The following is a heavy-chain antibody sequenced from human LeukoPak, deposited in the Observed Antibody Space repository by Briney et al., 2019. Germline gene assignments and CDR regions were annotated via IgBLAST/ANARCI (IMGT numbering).Heavy chain of an antibody. CDR1: GFILRSHA. CDR2: ISDNGGST. Sequence: GGSLRLSCSASGFILRSHAMHWVRQAPGKGLEYVSRISDNGGSTYYADSVKGRFTISRDNSKNTLYLQMSSLRAADTAVYYCVKDNEAGGSPFDRWGQGTLVTVSS. J-gene: IGHJ4*02. CDR3: VKDNEAGGSPFDR. D-gene: IGHD1-1*01. V-gene: IGHV3-64D*06.